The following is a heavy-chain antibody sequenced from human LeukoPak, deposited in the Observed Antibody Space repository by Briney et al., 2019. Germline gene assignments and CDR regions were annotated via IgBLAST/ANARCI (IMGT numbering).Heavy chain of an antibody. Sequence: GGSLRLSCAASGFTFSSYSMNWVRQAPGKGLEWVSFIGTTIRGISTMYYADSVKGRFTISRDNAKNSLYLQMNSLRAEDTAIYYCARDQVGGGIDYWGQGTLVTVSS. CDR3: ARDQVGGGIDY. V-gene: IGHV3-48*04. CDR2: IGTTIRGISTM. D-gene: IGHD1-26*01. J-gene: IGHJ4*02. CDR1: GFTFSSYS.